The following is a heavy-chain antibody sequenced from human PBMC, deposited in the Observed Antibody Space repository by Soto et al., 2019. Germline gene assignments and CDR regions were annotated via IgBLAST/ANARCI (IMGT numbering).Heavy chain of an antibody. J-gene: IGHJ3*02. CDR3: ARVRGDYYDSSGPNAFDI. D-gene: IGHD3-22*01. Sequence: SETLSLTCTVSGGSISSYYWSWIRQPAGKGLEWIGRIYTSGSTNYNPSLKSRVTMSVDTSKNQFSLKLSSVTAADTAVYYCARVRGDYYDSSGPNAFDIWGQGTMVTVS. V-gene: IGHV4-4*07. CDR1: GGSISSYY. CDR2: IYTSGST.